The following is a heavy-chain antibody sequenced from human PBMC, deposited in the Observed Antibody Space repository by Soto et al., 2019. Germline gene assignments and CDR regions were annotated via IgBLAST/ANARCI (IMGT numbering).Heavy chain of an antibody. J-gene: IGHJ4*02. Sequence: GGSLRLSCAASGFTFSSYWMSWVRQAPGKGLEWVANIKQDGSEKYYVDSVKGRFTISRDNAKNSLYLQMNSLRAEDTAVYYCARDVSMRRTPGVFDYWGQGTLVTVSS. D-gene: IGHD6-25*01. V-gene: IGHV3-7*01. CDR2: IKQDGSEK. CDR1: GFTFSSYW. CDR3: ARDVSMRRTPGVFDY.